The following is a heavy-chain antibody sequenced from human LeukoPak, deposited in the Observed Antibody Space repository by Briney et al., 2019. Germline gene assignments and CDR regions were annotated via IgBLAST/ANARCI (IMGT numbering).Heavy chain of an antibody. V-gene: IGHV3-7*01. CDR1: GFTFSSYW. D-gene: IGHD5-12*01. CDR3: ARVGQWLRSYYFDY. J-gene: IGHJ4*02. CDR2: IKQDGSEK. Sequence: PGGSLRLSCAASGFTFSSYWMSWVRQAPGKGLEWVANIKQDGSEKYYVDSVKGRFTISRDNAKNSLYLQMNSLRAEDTAVYYCARVGQWLRSYYFDYWGQGTLVTVSS.